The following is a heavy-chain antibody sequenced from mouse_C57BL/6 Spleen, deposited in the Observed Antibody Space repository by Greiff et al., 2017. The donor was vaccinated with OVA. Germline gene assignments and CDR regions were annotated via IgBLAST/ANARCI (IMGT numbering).Heavy chain of an antibody. CDR3: ARPPYGPTRDYAMDY. J-gene: IGHJ4*01. CDR1: GFTFSDYG. D-gene: IGHD2-10*02. CDR2: ISSGSSTI. Sequence: EVKVVESGGGLVKPGGSLKLSCAASGFTFSDYGMHWVRQAPEKGLEWVAYISSGSSTIYYADTVKGRFTISRDNAKNTLFLQMTSLRSEDTAMYYCARPPYGPTRDYAMDYWGQGTSVTVSS. V-gene: IGHV5-17*01.